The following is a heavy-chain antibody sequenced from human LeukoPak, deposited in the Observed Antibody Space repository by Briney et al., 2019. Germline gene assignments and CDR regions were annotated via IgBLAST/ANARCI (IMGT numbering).Heavy chain of an antibody. J-gene: IGHJ4*02. CDR3: ARLNIVGEYPLFDY. CDR2: IQQDGSEK. Sequence: PGGSLRLSCAASGFTFSSYWMSWVRQAPGKGLEWVANIQQDGSEKHYVDSVKGRFTISRDNAQKSLYLQMNSLRAEDTAAYYCARLNIVGEYPLFDYWGQGTLVTVSS. D-gene: IGHD1-26*01. V-gene: IGHV3-7*01. CDR1: GFTFSSYW.